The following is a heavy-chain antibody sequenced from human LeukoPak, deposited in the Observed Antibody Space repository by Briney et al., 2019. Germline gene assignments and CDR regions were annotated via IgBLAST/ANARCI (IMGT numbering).Heavy chain of an antibody. D-gene: IGHD2-15*01. Sequence: SVKVSCKASGGTFSSYAISWVRQAPGQGLEWMGGIIPIFGTANYAQKFQGRVTITADESTSTAYMELSSLRSEDTAVYYCARGYCSGGSCPNWLDPWGQGTLVTVSS. CDR1: GGTFSSYA. V-gene: IGHV1-69*13. CDR3: ARGYCSGGSCPNWLDP. CDR2: IIPIFGTA. J-gene: IGHJ5*02.